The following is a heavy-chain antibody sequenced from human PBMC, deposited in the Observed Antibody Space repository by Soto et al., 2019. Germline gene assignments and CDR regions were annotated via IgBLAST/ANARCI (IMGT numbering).Heavy chain of an antibody. Sequence: ASVKVSCKASGGTFSSYAIGWVRQAPGQGLEWMGGIIPIFGTANYAQKFQGRVTITADESTSTAYMELSSLRSEDTAVYYCARSDGYDSSGYYDAFDIWGQGTMVTVSS. CDR1: GGTFSSYA. CDR3: ARSDGYDSSGYYDAFDI. V-gene: IGHV1-69*13. D-gene: IGHD3-22*01. CDR2: IIPIFGTA. J-gene: IGHJ3*02.